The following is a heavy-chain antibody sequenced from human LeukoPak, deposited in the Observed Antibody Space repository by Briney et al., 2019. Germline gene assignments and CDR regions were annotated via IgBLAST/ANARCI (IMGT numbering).Heavy chain of an antibody. CDR1: GASLGSDPYY. CDR2: ILYTGNI. CDR3: ARGRDAYKVGNT. J-gene: IGHJ5*02. D-gene: IGHD5-24*01. V-gene: IGHV4-39*01. Sequence: SETLSLTSTVSGASLGSDPYYWGWIRQPPGKGLEWIGSILYTGNIYSNPSLKSRVTISVDTPKSQFSLKLSSVTAADTGVHYCARGRDAYKVGNTWGRGTLVTVSS.